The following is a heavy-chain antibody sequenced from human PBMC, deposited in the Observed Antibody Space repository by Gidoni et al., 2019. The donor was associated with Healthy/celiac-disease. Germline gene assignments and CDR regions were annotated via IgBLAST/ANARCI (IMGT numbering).Heavy chain of an antibody. V-gene: IGHV3-7*01. CDR2: IKQDGSEK. J-gene: IGHJ3*02. Sequence: EVQLVESGGGLVQPGGSLSLSCAASGFTLSSYWMSWVRQAPGKGLEWVANIKQDGSEKYYVDSVKGRFTISRDNAKNSLYLQMNSLRAEDTAVYYCARGANYYDSSGYYSSGPDAFDIWGQGTMVTVSS. CDR3: ARGANYYDSSGYYSSGPDAFDI. D-gene: IGHD3-22*01. CDR1: GFTLSSYW.